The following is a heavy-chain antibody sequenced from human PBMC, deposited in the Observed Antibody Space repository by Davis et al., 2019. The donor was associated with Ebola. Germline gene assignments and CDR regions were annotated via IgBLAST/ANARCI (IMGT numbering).Heavy chain of an antibody. V-gene: IGHV3-23*01. Sequence: GESLKISCTASGFTFGSYGMNWVRQAPGKGLEWVSTLGTSADTYYADSVKGRFTISRDNSKNTLYLQMNGLRVEDTAIYYCAKDTSNIWFDIWGPGTNVTVSS. D-gene: IGHD1-26*01. J-gene: IGHJ3*02. CDR3: AKDTSNIWFDI. CDR2: LGTSADT. CDR1: GFTFGSYG.